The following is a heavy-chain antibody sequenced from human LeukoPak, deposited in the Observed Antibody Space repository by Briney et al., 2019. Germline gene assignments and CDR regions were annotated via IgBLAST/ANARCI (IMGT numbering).Heavy chain of an antibody. CDR3: ARGRRLVGAQRPLYFYYYYFDV. D-gene: IGHD1-26*01. CDR2: INHSGNT. V-gene: IGHV4-34*01. CDR1: GGSFSDYF. Sequence: PSETLPLTCTVYGGSFSDYFWTWIRQSPGEGLQWIGDINHSGNTKYNPSLKSRVTISVDTSTNQFSLNLTSVTAADTAVYFCARGRRLVGAQRPLYFYYYYFDVWGKGTTVTVSS. J-gene: IGHJ6*03.